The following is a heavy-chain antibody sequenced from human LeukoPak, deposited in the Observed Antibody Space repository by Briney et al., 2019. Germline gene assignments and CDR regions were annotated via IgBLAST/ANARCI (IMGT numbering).Heavy chain of an antibody. D-gene: IGHD2-15*01. Sequence: PGGSLRLSCAVSGFTFRSYDMHWVRQAPGKGLEWVAFIRYDGSNQDYADSVKGRFTISRDNSKNTLYLQMNSLRAEDTAVYYCAKDFFSHVVVVAANFDYWGQGTLVTVSS. CDR2: IRYDGSNQ. CDR3: AKDFFSHVVVVAANFDY. J-gene: IGHJ4*02. CDR1: GFTFRSYD. V-gene: IGHV3-30*02.